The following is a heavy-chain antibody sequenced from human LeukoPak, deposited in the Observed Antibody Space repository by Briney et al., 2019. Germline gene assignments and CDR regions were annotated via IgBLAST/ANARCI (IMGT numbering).Heavy chain of an antibody. CDR1: GASISTYY. J-gene: IGHJ4*02. V-gene: IGHV4-38-2*02. Sequence: PSETLSLTCTVSGASISTYYWSWTRQPPGKGLEWIGSIFHSGITYDNPSLKSRVTISVDTSKNRFSLKLKSVTAADTAVYYCARGGMYYDSKSGLSWGQGILVTVSS. CDR2: IFHSGIT. CDR3: ARGGMYYDSKSGLS. D-gene: IGHD3-22*01.